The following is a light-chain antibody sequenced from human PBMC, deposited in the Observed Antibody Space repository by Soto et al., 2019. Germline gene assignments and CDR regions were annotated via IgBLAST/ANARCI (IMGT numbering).Light chain of an antibody. CDR2: GPS. V-gene: IGKV3-20*01. CDR1: QNISSSH. Sequence: EIVLTQSPGTLSLSPGERATLFCRASQNISSSHIAWYQQKPGQAPGLLIHGPSTRATGIPDRFRGGGSGTDFTLSITGLEPEDFVVYYCHQFGNSPQTFGHGTKVEVK. CDR3: HQFGNSPQT. J-gene: IGKJ1*01.